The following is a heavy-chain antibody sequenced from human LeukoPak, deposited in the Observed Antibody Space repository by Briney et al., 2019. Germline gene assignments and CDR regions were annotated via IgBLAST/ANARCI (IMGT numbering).Heavy chain of an antibody. CDR1: GFTFRTYA. CDR2: ITWNGAST. D-gene: IGHD4-17*01. J-gene: IGHJ2*01. V-gene: IGHV3-20*04. Sequence: PGGSLRLSCESSGFTFRTYAMNWVRQAPGKGLEWVTGITWNGASTGFADSVKGRFTISRDNAKNSLYLGMSSLRAEDTALYYCAREYGDYSSYFDLWGRGTLVTVSS. CDR3: AREYGDYSSYFDL.